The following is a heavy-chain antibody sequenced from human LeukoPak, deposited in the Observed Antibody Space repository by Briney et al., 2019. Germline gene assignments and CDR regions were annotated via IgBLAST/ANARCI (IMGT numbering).Heavy chain of an antibody. J-gene: IGHJ4*02. D-gene: IGHD2-8*02. Sequence: GGSLRLSCAASGFTFSSYAMSWVRQAPGKGLEWVANIKQDGSEKYYVDSVKGRFTISRDNAKNSLYLQMNSLRAEDTAVYYCARDQTAVTGVWGTIDYWGQGTLVTVSS. CDR1: GFTFSSYA. CDR2: IKQDGSEK. V-gene: IGHV3-7*03. CDR3: ARDQTAVTGVWGTIDY.